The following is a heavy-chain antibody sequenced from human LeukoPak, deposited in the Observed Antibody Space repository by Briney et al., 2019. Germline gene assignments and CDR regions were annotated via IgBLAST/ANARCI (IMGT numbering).Heavy chain of an antibody. V-gene: IGHV3-74*01. CDR2: LNSDGTYT. CDR3: ARGERGYIYGYGDY. D-gene: IGHD5-18*01. Sequence: GGSLRLSCAASEFTFSKYWMHWVRQAPGKGLVWVSRLNSDGTYTSYADSVKGRFTMSRDNAKNTLYLQMNSLRAEDTAVYYCARGERGYIYGYGDYWGQGTLVTVSS. J-gene: IGHJ4*02. CDR1: EFTFSKYW.